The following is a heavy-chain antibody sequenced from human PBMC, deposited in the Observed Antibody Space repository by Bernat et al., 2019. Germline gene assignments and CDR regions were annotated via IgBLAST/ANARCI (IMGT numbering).Heavy chain of an antibody. D-gene: IGHD2-21*01. CDR1: GGPISSRSYP. Sequence: QLQLQESGPGLVKPLETLSPTCTVSGGPISSRSYPWGWIRQPPGKGLGWIGTISYGVSTFYNPSLQSRVTISADTSKNQFSLELNSVTAPDTAVYFCARRMNVAGGWFDTWGQGTLVTVSS. CDR3: ARRMNVAGGWFDT. V-gene: IGHV4-39*01. J-gene: IGHJ5*02. CDR2: ISYGVST.